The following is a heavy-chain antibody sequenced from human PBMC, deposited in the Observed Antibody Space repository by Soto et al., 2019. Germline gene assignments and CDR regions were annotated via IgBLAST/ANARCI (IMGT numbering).Heavy chain of an antibody. CDR3: ARDVSYSMDV. CDR2: INSDGTTT. Sequence: PVGSLRLSCEVSGFTFSSHWMHWVRQAPGKGLVWVSYINSDGTTTTHADSVKGRFTISRDNAKNTLYLQMNSLRAEDTAVYYCARDVSYSMDVWGQGTTVTVSS. V-gene: IGHV3-74*01. J-gene: IGHJ6*02. CDR1: GFTFSSHW.